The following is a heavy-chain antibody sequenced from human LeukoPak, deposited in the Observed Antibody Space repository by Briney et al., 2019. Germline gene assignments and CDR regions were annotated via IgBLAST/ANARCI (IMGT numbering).Heavy chain of an antibody. Sequence: PGGSLRLSCAASGFTFSSYAMSWVRQAPGKGLEWVSAISGSGGSTYYADSVKGRFTISRDNSKNTLYLQMDSLRAEDTAVYYCATVQREYYYDSSGIMGNWGQGTLVTVSS. V-gene: IGHV3-23*01. J-gene: IGHJ4*02. CDR2: ISGSGGST. D-gene: IGHD3-22*01. CDR3: ATVQREYYYDSSGIMGN. CDR1: GFTFSSYA.